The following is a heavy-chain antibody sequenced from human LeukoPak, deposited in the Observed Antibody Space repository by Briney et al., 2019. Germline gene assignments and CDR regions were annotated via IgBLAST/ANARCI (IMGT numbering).Heavy chain of an antibody. D-gene: IGHD5-18*01. CDR2: IIPIFGTA. J-gene: IGHJ4*02. V-gene: IGHV1-69*05. CDR1: GGTFSSYA. Sequence: SVKVSCKASGGTFSSYAISWVRQAPGQRLEWMGGIIPIFGTANYAQKFQGRVTITTDESTSTAYMELSSLRSEDTAVYYCASSNTAMVPVDYWGQGTLVTVSS. CDR3: ASSNTAMVPVDY.